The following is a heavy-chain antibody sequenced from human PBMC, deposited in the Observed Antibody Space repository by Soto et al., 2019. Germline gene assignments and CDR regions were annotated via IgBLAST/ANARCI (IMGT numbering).Heavy chain of an antibody. V-gene: IGHV5-51*01. Sequence: GESLKISCKGSGYSFTSYWIGWVRQMPGKGLEWMGIIYPGDSDTRYSPSFQGQVTISTDKSISTAYLQWSSLKASDTAMYYCARQGSYYDSSGYYHEGGAFDIWGQGTMVTVSS. CDR3: ARQGSYYDSSGYYHEGGAFDI. J-gene: IGHJ3*02. CDR1: GYSFTSYW. CDR2: IYPGDSDT. D-gene: IGHD3-22*01.